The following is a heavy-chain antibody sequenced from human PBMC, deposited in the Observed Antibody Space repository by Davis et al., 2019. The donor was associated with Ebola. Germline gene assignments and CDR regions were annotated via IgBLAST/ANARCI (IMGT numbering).Heavy chain of an antibody. J-gene: IGHJ4*02. CDR3: ARQYGSFDY. Sequence: AASVKVSCKASGGTFSSYAISWVRQAPGQGLEWMGGIIPIFGTANYAQKFQGRVTMTRDTSTSTVYMELSSLRSEDTAVYYCARQYGSFDYWGQGTLVTVSS. V-gene: IGHV1-69*05. CDR2: IIPIFGTA. D-gene: IGHD4-17*01. CDR1: GGTFSSYA.